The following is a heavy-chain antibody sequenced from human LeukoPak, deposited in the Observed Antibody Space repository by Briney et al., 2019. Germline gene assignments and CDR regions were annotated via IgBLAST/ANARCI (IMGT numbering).Heavy chain of an antibody. V-gene: IGHV4-38-2*02. CDR1: GYSISSGYY. J-gene: IGHJ4*02. CDR2: IYHSGST. CDR3: ARALADTPHPGEFDY. D-gene: IGHD5-18*01. Sequence: PSETLSLTCTVSGYSISSGYYWGWIRQPPGKGLEWIGSIYHSGSTYYNPSLKSRVTISVDTSKNQFSLKLSSVTAADTAVYYCARALADTPHPGEFDYWGQGTLVTVSS.